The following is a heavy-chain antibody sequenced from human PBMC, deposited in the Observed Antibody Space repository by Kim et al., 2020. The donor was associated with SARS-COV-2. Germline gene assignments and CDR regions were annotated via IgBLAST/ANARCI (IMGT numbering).Heavy chain of an antibody. Sequence: GESLKISCKGSGYSFTSYWISWVRQMPGKGLEWMGRIDPSDSYTNYSPSFQGHVTISADKSISTAYLQWSSLKASDTAMYYCARRSSSWTYLSCYGMDVWGQGTTVTVSS. J-gene: IGHJ6*02. CDR2: IDPSDSYT. D-gene: IGHD6-13*01. CDR1: GYSFTSYW. V-gene: IGHV5-10-1*01. CDR3: ARRSSSWTYLSCYGMDV.